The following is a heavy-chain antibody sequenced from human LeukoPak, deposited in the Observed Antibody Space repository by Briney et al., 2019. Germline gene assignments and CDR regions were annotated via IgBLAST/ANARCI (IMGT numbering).Heavy chain of an antibody. D-gene: IGHD6-19*01. CDR2: ISSSSSYI. CDR3: ARDLTSSGWYYFDY. J-gene: IGHJ4*02. CDR1: GFTFSCYS. Sequence: GGSLRLSCAASGFTFSCYSMNWVRQAPGKGLEWVSSISSSSSYIYYADSVKGRFTISRDNAKNSLYLQMNSLRAEDTAVYYCARDLTSSGWYYFDYWGQGTLVTVSS. V-gene: IGHV3-21*01.